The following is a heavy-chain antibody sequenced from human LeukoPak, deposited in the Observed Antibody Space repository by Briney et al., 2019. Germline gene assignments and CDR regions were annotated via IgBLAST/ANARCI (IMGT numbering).Heavy chain of an antibody. D-gene: IGHD3-9*01. Sequence: PGGSLRLSCATSGFTFDDYAMHWVRQAPGKGLEWVSGISWNSGSIGYADSVKGRFTISRDNAKNSLYLQMNSLRAEDTALYYCAKDRGYDILTGPDYWGQGTLVTVSS. CDR1: GFTFDDYA. CDR2: ISWNSGSI. J-gene: IGHJ4*02. V-gene: IGHV3-9*01. CDR3: AKDRGYDILTGPDY.